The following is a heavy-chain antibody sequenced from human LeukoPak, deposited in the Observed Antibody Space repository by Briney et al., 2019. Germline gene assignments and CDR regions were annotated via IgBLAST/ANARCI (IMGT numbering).Heavy chain of an antibody. Sequence: GGSLRLSCAASGFTFSSYGMHWVRQAPGKGLEWVAVISYDGSNKYYADSVKGRFTISRDNSKNTLYLQMNSLRAEDTAVYYCAKAYLYGSGSYYGHLYYGVDVWGQGTTVTVSS. CDR1: GFTFSSYG. CDR2: ISYDGSNK. V-gene: IGHV3-30*18. CDR3: AKAYLYGSGSYYGHLYYGVDV. D-gene: IGHD3-10*01. J-gene: IGHJ6*02.